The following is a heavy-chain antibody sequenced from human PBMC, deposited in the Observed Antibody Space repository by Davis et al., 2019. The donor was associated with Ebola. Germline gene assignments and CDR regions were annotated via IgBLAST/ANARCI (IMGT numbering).Heavy chain of an antibody. CDR3: ARDREEETEDYWYFDL. CDR2: IYYSGST. CDR1: GGSISSGDYY. Sequence: PSETLSLTCTVSGGSISSGDYYWSWIRQPPGKGLEWIGYIYYSGSTNYNPSLKSRVTISVDTSKNQFSLKLSSVTAADTAVYYCARDREEETEDYWYFDLWGRGTLVTVSS. D-gene: IGHD2-21*02. J-gene: IGHJ2*01. V-gene: IGHV4-61*08.